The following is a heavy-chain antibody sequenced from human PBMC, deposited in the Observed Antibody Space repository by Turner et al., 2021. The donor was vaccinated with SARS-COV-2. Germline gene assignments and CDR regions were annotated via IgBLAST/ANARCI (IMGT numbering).Heavy chain of an antibody. CDR1: GPPLRELA. CDR3: AKREFAGYYDRRARSPLPY. J-gene: IGHJ4*02. Sequence: QVQLVQSGAEVKQPGASVKVSCKVSGPPLRELAMHGVLQAPGKGLEWMGGFDADEGETIYAQKFQGRVNMTEDTSTDTAYMKLRSLTSEDSDLYFCAKREFAGYYDRRARSPLPYWGQGTMVTVSS. V-gene: IGHV1-24*01. CDR2: FDADEGET. D-gene: IGHD3-22*01.